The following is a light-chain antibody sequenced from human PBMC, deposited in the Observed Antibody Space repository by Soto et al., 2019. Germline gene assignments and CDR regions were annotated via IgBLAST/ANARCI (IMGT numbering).Light chain of an antibody. Sequence: EIVLTQSPGTLSLSPGERATLSCRASQSISSNCLAWYQHKPGQAPRLLIYGASSRATGIPDRFGGSGSGTDFTLTISRLEPEDFTVYYCQEYGRSRTFGQGTKVEIK. J-gene: IGKJ1*01. V-gene: IGKV3-20*01. CDR2: GAS. CDR1: QSISSNC. CDR3: QEYGRSRT.